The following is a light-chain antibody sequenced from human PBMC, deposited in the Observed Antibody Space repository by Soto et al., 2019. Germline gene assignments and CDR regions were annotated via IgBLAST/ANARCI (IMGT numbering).Light chain of an antibody. V-gene: IGKV2-28*01. J-gene: IGKJ5*01. CDR1: QSLLCSDDGNTY. CDR2: LGS. CDR3: MQGLETPMIT. Sequence: DIVMTQTPLSLPVTPGEPSSISCRSRQSLLCSDDGNTYLDWYLQKPGQSPQLLIYLGSNRASGVPDRFSGSASGTDFTLKITRVEAEDVGVYYCMQGLETPMITFGQGTRLEIK.